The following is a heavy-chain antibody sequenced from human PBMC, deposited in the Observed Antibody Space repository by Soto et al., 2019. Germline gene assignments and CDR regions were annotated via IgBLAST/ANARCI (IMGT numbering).Heavy chain of an antibody. CDR2: INHSGST. CDR3: ARGGYYRDAFDI. D-gene: IGHD2-8*01. V-gene: IGHV4-34*01. J-gene: IGHJ3*02. Sequence: PSETLSLTCAVYGGSFSGYYWSWIRQPPGKGLEWIGEINHSGSTNYNPSLKSRVTISVDTSKNQFSLKLSSVTAADTAVYYCARGGYYRDAFDIWGQGTMVTVS. CDR1: GGSFSGYY.